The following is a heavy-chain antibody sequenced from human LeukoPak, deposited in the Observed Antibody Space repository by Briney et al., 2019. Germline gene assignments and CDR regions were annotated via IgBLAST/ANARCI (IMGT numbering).Heavy chain of an antibody. CDR1: GGSFSGYY. V-gene: IGHV4-34*01. J-gene: IGHJ4*02. CDR2: INHSGST. CDR3: ASVRGSLGPK. Sequence: SGTLSLTCAVYGGSFSGYYWSWIRQPPGKGLEWIGEINHSGSTNYNPSLKSRVTISVDTSKNQFSLKLSSVTAADTAVYYCASVRGSLGPKWGQGTLVTVSS. D-gene: IGHD2/OR15-2a*01.